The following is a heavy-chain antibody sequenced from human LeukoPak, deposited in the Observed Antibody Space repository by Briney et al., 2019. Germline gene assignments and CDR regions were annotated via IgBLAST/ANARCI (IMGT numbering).Heavy chain of an antibody. CDR3: ARDGVSGGSGYDLRSYGMDV. J-gene: IGHJ6*02. V-gene: IGHV3-33*01. Sequence: GRSLRLSCAASGFTFSSYGMHWVREAPGKGLEWVAVIWYDRSNKYYADSVKGRFTISRDNSKNTLYLQMNSLRAEDTAVYYCARDGVSGGSGYDLRSYGMDVWGQGTTVTVSS. D-gene: IGHD5-12*01. CDR2: IWYDRSNK. CDR1: GFTFSSYG.